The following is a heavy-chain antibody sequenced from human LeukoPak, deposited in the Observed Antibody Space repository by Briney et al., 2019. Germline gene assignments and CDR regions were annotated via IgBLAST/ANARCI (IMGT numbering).Heavy chain of an antibody. CDR3: ASSGSYYFPFDY. J-gene: IGHJ4*02. V-gene: IGHV3-23*01. CDR1: GFTFSRYA. D-gene: IGHD3-10*01. Sequence: PGGSLRLSCTTSGFTFSRYAMTWVRQAPGKGLEWVSIISDSGGSSHYADSVKGRFTISRDNSKDTVYLQMNSLRAEDTAIYYCASSGSYYFPFDYWGQGILVTVSS. CDR2: ISDSGGSS.